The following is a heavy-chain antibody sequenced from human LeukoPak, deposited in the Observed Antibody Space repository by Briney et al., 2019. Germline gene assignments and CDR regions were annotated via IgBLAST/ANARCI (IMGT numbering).Heavy chain of an antibody. CDR1: GGSISSYY. J-gene: IGHJ5*02. V-gene: IGHV4-59*08. Sequence: SATLSLTCTVSGGSISSYYWSWIRQPPGKGLEWIGYIYYSGSTSYNPSLKSRVTISVDTSKNQFSLKLSSVTAADTAVYYCARQSRSLNWFDPWGQGTLVTVSS. CDR3: ARQSRSLNWFDP. CDR2: IYYSGST. D-gene: IGHD3-16*01.